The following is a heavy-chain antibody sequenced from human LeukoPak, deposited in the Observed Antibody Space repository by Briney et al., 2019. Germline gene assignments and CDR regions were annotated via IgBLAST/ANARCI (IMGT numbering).Heavy chain of an antibody. D-gene: IGHD3-16*01. J-gene: IGHJ5*02. Sequence: PGGSLRLSCAASGFALSRHWMYWVRQAPGKGLEWVANIKQDGTETFYVDSVKGRFTISRDNAKNSLYLQMNSLRAEDTAVYFCAIGIWELGNHWGQGILVRVSS. CDR2: IKQDGTET. CDR3: AIGIWELGNH. V-gene: IGHV3-7*05. CDR1: GFALSRHW.